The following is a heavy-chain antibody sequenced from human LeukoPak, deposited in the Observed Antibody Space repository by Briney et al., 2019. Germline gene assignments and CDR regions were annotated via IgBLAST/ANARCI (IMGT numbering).Heavy chain of an antibody. Sequence: SLRLSCTASVFTYGDYAMSWVRQAPGKGLEWVGFIRHKAYGGTTEYAASVKGRFTISRDDSKSIDYLQMNSLKTEDTAVYYCTRESAGATFDYWGQGTLVTVSS. CDR3: TRESAGATFDY. V-gene: IGHV3-49*04. J-gene: IGHJ4*02. CDR1: VFTYGDYA. CDR2: IRHKAYGGTT. D-gene: IGHD1-26*01.